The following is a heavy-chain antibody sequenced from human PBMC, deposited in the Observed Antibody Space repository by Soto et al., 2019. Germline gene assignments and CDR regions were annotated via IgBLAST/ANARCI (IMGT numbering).Heavy chain of an antibody. CDR2: ISYDGSNK. D-gene: IGHD6-13*01. CDR1: GFTFSSYG. Sequence: QVQLVESGGGVVQPGRSLRLSCAASGFTFSSYGMHWVRQAPGKGLEWVAVISYDGSNKYYADSVKGRFTISRDNSKNTLYLQMNSLRAEDTAVYYCAKDPRIAAAAYYFDYWGQGTLVTVSS. CDR3: AKDPRIAAAAYYFDY. J-gene: IGHJ4*02. V-gene: IGHV3-30*18.